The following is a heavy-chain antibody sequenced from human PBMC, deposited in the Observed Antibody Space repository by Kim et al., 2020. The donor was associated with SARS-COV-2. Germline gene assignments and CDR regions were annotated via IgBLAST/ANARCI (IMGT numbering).Heavy chain of an antibody. Sequence: SETLSLTCTVSGGSISSYYWSWIRQPPGKGLEWIGYIYYSGSTNYNPSLKSRVTISVDTSKNQFSLKLRSVTAADTAVYYCARNSDPSPGIAAAEAFDIWGQGTMVTVSS. CDR3: ARNSDPSPGIAAAEAFDI. CDR1: GGSISSYY. J-gene: IGHJ3*02. D-gene: IGHD6-13*01. V-gene: IGHV4-59*13. CDR2: IYYSGST.